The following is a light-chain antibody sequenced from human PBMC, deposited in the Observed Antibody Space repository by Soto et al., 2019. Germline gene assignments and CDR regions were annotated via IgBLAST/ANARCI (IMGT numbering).Light chain of an antibody. CDR3: HQYKSYPWT. V-gene: IGKV1-5*03. CDR2: KAS. Sequence: DIQMTQSPSTLSASVGDRVTVTCWASQSISSWLAWYQQKPGKAPKILIYKASSLESGVPSRFSGSGSGTEFTLTISSLQPDDFATYYCHQYKSYPWTFGQGTKVEIK. CDR1: QSISSW. J-gene: IGKJ1*01.